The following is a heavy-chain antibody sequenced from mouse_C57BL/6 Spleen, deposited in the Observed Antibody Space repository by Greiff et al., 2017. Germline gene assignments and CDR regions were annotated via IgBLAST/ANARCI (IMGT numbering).Heavy chain of an antibody. Sequence: VKLVESGPELVKPGASVKISCKASGYAFSSSWMNWVKQRPGKGLEWIGRIYPGDGDTNYNGKFKGKATLTADKSSSTAYMQLSSLTSEDSAVYFCAREIYYYGSLYYFDYWGQGTTLTVSS. J-gene: IGHJ2*01. CDR1: GYAFSSSW. CDR3: AREIYYYGSLYYFDY. D-gene: IGHD1-1*01. CDR2: IYPGDGDT. V-gene: IGHV1-82*01.